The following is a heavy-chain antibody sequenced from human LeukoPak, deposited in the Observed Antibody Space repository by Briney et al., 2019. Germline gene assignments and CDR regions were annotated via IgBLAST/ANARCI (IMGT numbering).Heavy chain of an antibody. CDR3: ARGIVVVPAGMGNWYFDL. V-gene: IGHV3-53*01. D-gene: IGHD2-2*01. CDR1: EFTVSSHY. CDR2: IYSGGST. Sequence: GGSLRLSCTTFEFTVSSHYMVWVRQAPGKGLEWVSVIYSGGSTYYVDSVKGRFTISRDNSNNTLYLEMNSLRAEDTAVYYCARGIVVVPAGMGNWYFDLWGRGTLVTVSS. J-gene: IGHJ2*01.